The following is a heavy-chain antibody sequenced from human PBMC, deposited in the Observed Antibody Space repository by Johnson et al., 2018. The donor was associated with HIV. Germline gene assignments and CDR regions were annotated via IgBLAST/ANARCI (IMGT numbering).Heavy chain of an antibody. V-gene: IGHV3-66*01. CDR2: IYSGGST. D-gene: IGHD1-1*01. CDR3: ARERLAGKWTDAFDI. CDR1: GFTFSSYA. Sequence: VQLVESGGGVVRPGGSLRLSCAASGFTFSSYAMRWVRQAPGKGLEGVAVIYSGGSTYYADSVKGRFTISRDNSKNTLYLQMNSLRAEDTTVYYCARERLAGKWTDAFDIWGQGTMVTVSS. J-gene: IGHJ3*02.